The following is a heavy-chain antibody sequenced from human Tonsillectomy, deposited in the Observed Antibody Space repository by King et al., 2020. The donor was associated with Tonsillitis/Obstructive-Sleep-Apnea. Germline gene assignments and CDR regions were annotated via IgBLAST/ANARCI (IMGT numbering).Heavy chain of an antibody. V-gene: IGHV3-23*04. Sequence: VQLVESGGGLVQPGGSLRLSCVASGFTFSNYAMNWVRQAPGKGLEWVSTTTSSGGITYYADSVKGRFTISRDNSKNTLYLQMNSLRAEDTAIYYCAKDRVYCGGGTCYNDAYDIWGQGTMVTDSS. CDR2: TTSSGGIT. CDR3: AKDRVYCGGGTCYNDAYDI. D-gene: IGHD2-15*01. J-gene: IGHJ3*02. CDR1: GFTFSNYA.